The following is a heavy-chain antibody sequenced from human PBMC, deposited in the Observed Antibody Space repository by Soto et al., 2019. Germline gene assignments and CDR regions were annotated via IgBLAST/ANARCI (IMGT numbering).Heavy chain of an antibody. CDR2: INPSGGST. V-gene: IGHV1-46*01. J-gene: IGHJ6*02. CDR3: ARRNYYGSGSFPPSYYYGMDV. D-gene: IGHD3-10*01. Sequence: ASVKVSCKASGYTFTSYYMHWVGQAPGQGLEWMGIINPSGGSTSYAQKFQGRVTMTRDTSTSTVYMELSSLRSEDTAVYYCARRNYYGSGSFPPSYYYGMDVWGQGTTVTVSS. CDR1: GYTFTSYY.